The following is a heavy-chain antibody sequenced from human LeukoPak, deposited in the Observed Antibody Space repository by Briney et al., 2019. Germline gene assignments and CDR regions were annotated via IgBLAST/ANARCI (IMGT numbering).Heavy chain of an antibody. Sequence: SETVSLTCTVSGGSTSGYYWSWIRQPPAKGLEWIGRVHSGDNSDSVPSLKSRLAISLDTSTNQFSLKLPSVTAADTAVYYCARGGAHSPSHDYFHQFMDVWGKGTSVIVSS. V-gene: IGHV4-4*07. CDR3: ARGGAHSPSHDYFHQFMDV. J-gene: IGHJ6*03. D-gene: IGHD1-26*01. CDR2: VHSGDNS. CDR1: GGSTSGYY.